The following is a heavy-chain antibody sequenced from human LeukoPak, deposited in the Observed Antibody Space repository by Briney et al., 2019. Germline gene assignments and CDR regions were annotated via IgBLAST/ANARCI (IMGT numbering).Heavy chain of an antibody. V-gene: IGHV4-59*01. CDR3: ARAEYTNTWYPFDY. CDR1: GGSISRYY. CDR2: IYYSGST. J-gene: IGHJ4*02. D-gene: IGHD6-6*01. Sequence: PSETLSLTCTVSGGSISRYYWSWIRQPPGKGLEWIGYIYYSGSTNYNPSLKSRVTISVDTSKNQFSLKLNSVTAADTAVYYCARAEYTNTWYPFDYWGQGTLVTVFS.